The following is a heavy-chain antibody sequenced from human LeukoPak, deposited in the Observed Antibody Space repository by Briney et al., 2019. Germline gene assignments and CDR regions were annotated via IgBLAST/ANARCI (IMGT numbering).Heavy chain of an antibody. Sequence: ASVKVSCKASGYTFTGYYMHWVRQAPGQGLEWMGWINPNSGGTNYAQKFQGRVTMTRDTSTSTVYMELSSLRSEDTAVYYCARDLRIGGVIVISVYWGQGTLVTVSS. CDR2: INPNSGGT. CDR1: GYTFTGYY. J-gene: IGHJ4*02. CDR3: ARDLRIGGVIVISVY. D-gene: IGHD3-16*02. V-gene: IGHV1-2*02.